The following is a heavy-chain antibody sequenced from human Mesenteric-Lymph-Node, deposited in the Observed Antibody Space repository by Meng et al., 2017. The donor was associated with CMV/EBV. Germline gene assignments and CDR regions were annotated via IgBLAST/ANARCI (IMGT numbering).Heavy chain of an antibody. V-gene: IGHV3-53*01. Sequence: GESLKISCVASGFSVSYNYMAWVRQAPGKGLECVSAISSGGTTKYADSVKGRFTISRDNARNSLYLQMNSLRVEDTAIYYCARGNHGDYWGQGTLVTVSS. CDR2: ISSGGTT. CDR3: ARGNHGDY. CDR1: GFSVSYNY. D-gene: IGHD1-14*01. J-gene: IGHJ4*02.